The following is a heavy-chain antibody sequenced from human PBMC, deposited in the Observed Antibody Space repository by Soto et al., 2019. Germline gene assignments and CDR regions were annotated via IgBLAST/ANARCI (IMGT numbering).Heavy chain of an antibody. Sequence: PGGFLRPSCAVSRFTFTDYAMSWERQAPGKGLEWVSLVSATAGTTYYTDSVKGRFTISRDNSRNTVYLQMHSLRALHTAVYYCAKERLAGAFDYWGQGTLVTVSS. CDR1: RFTFTDYA. D-gene: IGHD3-16*01. V-gene: IGHV3-23*01. CDR2: VSATAGTT. J-gene: IGHJ4*02. CDR3: AKERLAGAFDY.